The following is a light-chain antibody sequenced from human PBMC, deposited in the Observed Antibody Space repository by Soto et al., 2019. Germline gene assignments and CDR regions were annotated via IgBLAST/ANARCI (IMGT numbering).Light chain of an antibody. Sequence: EIVMTQSPATLSVSPGDIATLCCRASQSVSSYLAWYQQKPGQAPRLLIYGASTRATSIPARFSGSGSGTDFTLTISSLQPEDFAVYYCQQDYNLWTSGQGTRWIS. J-gene: IGKJ1*01. CDR2: GAS. CDR1: QSVSSY. V-gene: IGKV3D-15*01. CDR3: QQDYNLWT.